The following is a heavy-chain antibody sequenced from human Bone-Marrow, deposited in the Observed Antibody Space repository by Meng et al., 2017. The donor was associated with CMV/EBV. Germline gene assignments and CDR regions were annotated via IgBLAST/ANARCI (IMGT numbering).Heavy chain of an antibody. J-gene: IGHJ4*02. CDR2: ISGSGGTI. Sequence: GGSLRLSCAASGFTFSSYAMSWVRQAPGKGLEWVSYISGSGGTIFYAPSVKGRFTISRDNAKNSVYLQMNSPRAGDTSVYYCARNFKVTLFGVFILPLDYWGQGMLVSVHS. CDR3: ARNFKVTLFGVFILPLDY. D-gene: IGHD3-3*01. V-gene: IGHV3-48*04. CDR1: GFTFSSYA.